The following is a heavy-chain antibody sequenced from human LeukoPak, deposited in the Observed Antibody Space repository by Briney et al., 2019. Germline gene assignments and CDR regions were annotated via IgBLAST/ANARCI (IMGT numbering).Heavy chain of an antibody. J-gene: IGHJ3*02. D-gene: IGHD4-17*01. Sequence: GRSLRLSCAASGFTFDDYAMHWVRQAPGKGLEWVSGISWNSGSIGYADSVKGRFTISRDNAKNSLYLQMNSLRAEDTAVYYCARELTVTTDAFDIWGQGTMVTVSS. V-gene: IGHV3-9*01. CDR1: GFTFDDYA. CDR2: ISWNSGSI. CDR3: ARELTVTTDAFDI.